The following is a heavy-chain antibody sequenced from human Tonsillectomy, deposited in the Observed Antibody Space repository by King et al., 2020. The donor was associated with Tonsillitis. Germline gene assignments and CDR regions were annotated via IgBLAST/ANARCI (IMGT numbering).Heavy chain of an antibody. CDR2: ISAYNGNT. V-gene: IGHV1-18*01. CDR3: ARDSITFYYDSSGYYYAY. Sequence: QLVQSGAEVKKPGASVKVSCKASGYTFTSYGISWVRQAPGQGLEWMGWISAYNGNTNYAQKLQGRVTMTTDTSTSTAYLELRSLRPDDTAVYYCARDSITFYYDSSGYYYAYWGQGPLDTVSS. J-gene: IGHJ4*02. D-gene: IGHD3-22*01. CDR1: GYTFTSYG.